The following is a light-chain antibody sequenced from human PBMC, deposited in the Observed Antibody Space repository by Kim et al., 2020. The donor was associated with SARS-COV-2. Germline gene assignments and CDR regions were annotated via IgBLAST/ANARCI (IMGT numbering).Light chain of an antibody. V-gene: IGLV7-43*01. CDR3: LLYCGDTWV. J-gene: IGLJ3*02. CDR2: STT. Sequence: GRAVTPTCASSAGAVTRAYIANWFRQKPGQAPRTLIYSTTDRHSWTPARFSGSLLGGKAALTLSGVQPEDEAEYHCLLYCGDTWVFGAGTQLTVL. CDR1: AGAVTRAYI.